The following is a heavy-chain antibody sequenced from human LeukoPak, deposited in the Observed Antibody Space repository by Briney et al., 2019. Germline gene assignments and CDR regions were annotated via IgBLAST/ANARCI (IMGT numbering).Heavy chain of an antibody. J-gene: IGHJ3*02. V-gene: IGHV4-59*01. CDR2: IYYSGST. CDR1: GGSISSYY. Sequence: SETLSLTCTVSGGSISSYYWSWIRQPPGKGLEWIGYIYYSGSTNYNPSLKSRVTISVDTSKNQFFLKLSSVTAADTAVYYCAGDLRPAVTWGSPLGGAATDIWGQGTMVTVSS. CDR3: AGDLRPAVTWGSPLGGAATDI. D-gene: IGHD4-17*01.